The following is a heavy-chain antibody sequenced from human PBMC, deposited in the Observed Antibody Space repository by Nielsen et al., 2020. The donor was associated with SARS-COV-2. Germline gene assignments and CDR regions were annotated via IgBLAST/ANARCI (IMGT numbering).Heavy chain of an antibody. D-gene: IGHD6-6*01. CDR2: ISAYNGNT. Sequence: ASVKVSCKASGYTFTSYGISWVRQAPGQGLEWMGWISAYNGNTDYAQKLQGRVTMTEDTSTDTAYMELSSLRSEDTAVYYCAREVPGRYSSSSGGFLYYFDYWGQGTLVTVSS. CDR1: GYTFTSYG. CDR3: AREVPGRYSSSSGGFLYYFDY. V-gene: IGHV1-18*01. J-gene: IGHJ4*02.